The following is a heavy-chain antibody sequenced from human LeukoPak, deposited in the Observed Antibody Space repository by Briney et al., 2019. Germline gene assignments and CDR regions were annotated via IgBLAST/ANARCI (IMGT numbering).Heavy chain of an antibody. CDR2: IYHSGST. J-gene: IGHJ5*02. D-gene: IGHD4-17*01. V-gene: IGHV4-38-2*02. CDR1: GYSISSGYY. CDR3: ARAGDYGDYVGWFDP. Sequence: SETLSLTCTVSGYSISSGYYWGWIRPPPGKGLEWIGSIYHSGSTYYNPSLKSRVTISVDTSKNQFSLKLSSVTAADTAVYYCARAGDYGDYVGWFDPWGQGTLVTVSS.